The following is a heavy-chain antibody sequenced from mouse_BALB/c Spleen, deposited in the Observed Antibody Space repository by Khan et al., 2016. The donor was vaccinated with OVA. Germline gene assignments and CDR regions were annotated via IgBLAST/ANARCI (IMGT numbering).Heavy chain of an antibody. J-gene: IGHJ3*01. Sequence: EVQLVESGPGLVKPSQSLSLTCTVTGYSITSDYAWNWIRQFPGNKLEWMGYINYSGGTSYIPSLNSRISITRDTSKNQFFLQLNSVTTEDSATYYCARWFTYWGQGTLVTVS. CDR1: GYSITSDYA. CDR3: ARWFTY. CDR2: INYSGGT. V-gene: IGHV3-2*02.